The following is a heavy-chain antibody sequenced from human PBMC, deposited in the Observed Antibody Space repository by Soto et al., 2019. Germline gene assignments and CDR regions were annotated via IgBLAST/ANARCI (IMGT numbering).Heavy chain of an antibody. CDR2: IMPIFGTA. CDR3: ATTLRPGIAVAEDYRYYYGMDV. CDR1: GDTLSDYA. J-gene: IGHJ6*02. V-gene: IGHV1-69*13. D-gene: IGHD6-19*01. Sequence: SVKVSCKASGDTLSDYAISWVRQAPGQGLQWMGGIMPIFGTANYAQKFQGRLTITADESTSTVYMELSSLKSEDAAVYYCATTLRPGIAVAEDYRYYYGMDVWGQGTTVTVSS.